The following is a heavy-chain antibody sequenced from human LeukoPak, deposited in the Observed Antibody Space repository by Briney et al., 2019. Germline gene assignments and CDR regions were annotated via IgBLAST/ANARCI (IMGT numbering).Heavy chain of an antibody. CDR2: IYYSGST. CDR3: ARLGVGVFGSSWLPLDY. D-gene: IGHD6-13*01. V-gene: IGHV4-61*08. CDR1: GGSISSGGYY. J-gene: IGHJ4*02. Sequence: PSETLSLTCTVSGGSISSGGYYWSWIRQPPGKGLEWIGYIYYSGSTNYNPSLKSRVTISVDTSKNQFSLKLSSVTAADTAVYYCARLGVGVFGSSWLPLDYWGQGTLVTVSS.